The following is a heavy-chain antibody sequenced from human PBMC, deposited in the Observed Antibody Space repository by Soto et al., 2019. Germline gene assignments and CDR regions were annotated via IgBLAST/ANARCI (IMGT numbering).Heavy chain of an antibody. D-gene: IGHD2-2*01. V-gene: IGHV3-30*18. CDR3: AKDHGTYHLKFEF. CDR1: GFTFSSYG. CDR2: ISYDGSNK. J-gene: IGHJ4*02. Sequence: GWSLRLSCAASGFTFSSYGMHWVRQAPGKGLEWVAVISYDGSNKYYADSVKGRFTISRDNSKNTLYLQMNSLRAEDTAVYYCAKDHGTYHLKFEFWVRGTLVT.